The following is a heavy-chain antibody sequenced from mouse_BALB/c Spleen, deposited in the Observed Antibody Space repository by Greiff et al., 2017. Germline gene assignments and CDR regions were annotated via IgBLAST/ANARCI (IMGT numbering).Heavy chain of an antibody. CDR1: GYSITSDYA. D-gene: IGHD4-1*01. V-gene: IGHV3-2*02. CDR2: ISYSGST. CDR3: ARKENWYFDY. Sequence: EVQLQESGPGLVKPSQSLSLTCTVTGYSITSDYAWNWIRQFPGNKLEWMGYISYSGSTSYNPSLKSRISITRDTSKNQFFLQLNSVTTEDTATYYCARKENWYFDYWGQGTTLTVSS. J-gene: IGHJ2*01.